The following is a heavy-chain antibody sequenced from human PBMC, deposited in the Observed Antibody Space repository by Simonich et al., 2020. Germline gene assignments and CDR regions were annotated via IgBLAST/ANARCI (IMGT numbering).Heavy chain of an antibody. Sequence: QVQLVQSGAEVKKPGASVKVSCKASGYTFTGYYMHWVRQALGQGLEWRGGINPNSGGKNYAQKIQGRATMTRDTSISTAYMEMSRLRSDDTAVYYCARDPVVPAAIRNAFDIWGQGTMVTVSS. V-gene: IGHV1-2*02. D-gene: IGHD2-2*01. CDR2: INPNSGGK. CDR3: ARDPVVPAAIRNAFDI. J-gene: IGHJ3*02. CDR1: GYTFTGYY.